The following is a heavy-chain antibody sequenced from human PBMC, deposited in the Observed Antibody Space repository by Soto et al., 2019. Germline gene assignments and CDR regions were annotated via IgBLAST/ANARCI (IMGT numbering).Heavy chain of an antibody. CDR2: IYYSGST. CDR3: ARDFGGPAAISVVSYYYYYGMDV. V-gene: IGHV4-39*02. CDR1: GGSISSSSYY. J-gene: IGHJ6*02. D-gene: IGHD2-2*01. Sequence: SETLSLTCTVSGGSISSSSYYWGWIRQPPGKGLEWIGSIYYSGSTYYNPSLKSRVTISVDTSKNQFSLKLSSVTAADTAVYYCARDFGGPAAISVVSYYYYYGMDVWGQGTTVTVSS.